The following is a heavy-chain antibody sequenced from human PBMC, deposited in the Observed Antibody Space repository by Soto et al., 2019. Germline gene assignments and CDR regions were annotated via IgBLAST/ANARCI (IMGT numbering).Heavy chain of an antibody. CDR1: GGSISSGDYY. V-gene: IGHV4-30-4*01. CDR2: IYYSGST. CDR3: ARTYYYDSSGYYWGDY. J-gene: IGHJ4*02. Sequence: PSETLSLTRTVSGGSISSGDYYWSWIRQPPGKGLEWIGYIYYSGSTYYNPSLKSRVTISVDTSKNQFSLKLSSVTAADTAVYYCARTYYYDSSGYYWGDYWGQGTLVTVSS. D-gene: IGHD3-22*01.